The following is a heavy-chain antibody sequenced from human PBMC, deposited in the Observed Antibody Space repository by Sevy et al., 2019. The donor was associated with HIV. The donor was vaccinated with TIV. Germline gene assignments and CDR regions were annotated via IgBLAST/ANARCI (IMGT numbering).Heavy chain of an antibody. D-gene: IGHD3-22*01. CDR2: ISGSASST. J-gene: IGHJ4*02. CDR3: AKDGHYYDSSADYLNYFDY. V-gene: IGHV3-23*01. Sequence: GGSLRLSCAASGFTVSSNYMSWVRQAPGKGVEWVSAISGSASSTYYADSVKGRFTISRDNSKNTLYLLLNSLRAEDTAVYYCAKDGHYYDSSADYLNYFDYWGQGTLVTVSS. CDR1: GFTVSSNY.